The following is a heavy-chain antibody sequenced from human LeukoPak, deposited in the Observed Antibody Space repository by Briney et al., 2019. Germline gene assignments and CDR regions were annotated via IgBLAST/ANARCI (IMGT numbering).Heavy chain of an antibody. J-gene: IGHJ4*02. CDR1: GLTFRNAS. CDR2: ISGSGGST. CDR3: ARDLEVGANLYYFDY. V-gene: IGHV3-23*01. D-gene: IGHD1-26*01. Sequence: GGSLRLSCSVSGLTFRNASMSWVRQAPGKGLEWVSAISGSGGSTYYADSVKGRFTISRDNAKNSLYLQMNSLRAEDTAVYYCARDLEVGANLYYFDYWGQGTLVTVSS.